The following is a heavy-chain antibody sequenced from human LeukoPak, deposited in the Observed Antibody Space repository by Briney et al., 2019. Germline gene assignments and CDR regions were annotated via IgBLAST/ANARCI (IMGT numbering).Heavy chain of an antibody. CDR1: GYTFTSYD. CDR2: IIPIFGTA. Sequence: SVKVSCKASGYTFTSYDINWVRQAPGQGLEWMGGIIPIFGTANYAQKFQGRVTITADESTSTAYMELSSLRSEDTAVYYCASCAYYDILTGYYKHWFDPWGQGTLVTVSS. J-gene: IGHJ5*02. V-gene: IGHV1-69*13. CDR3: ASCAYYDILTGYYKHWFDP. D-gene: IGHD3-9*01.